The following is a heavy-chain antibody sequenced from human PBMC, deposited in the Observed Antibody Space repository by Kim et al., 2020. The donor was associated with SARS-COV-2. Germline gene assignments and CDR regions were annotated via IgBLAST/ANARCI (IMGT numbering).Heavy chain of an antibody. J-gene: IGHJ4*02. CDR3: ASSDNWNDISATDY. CDR1: GYTFTSYG. V-gene: IGHV1-18*01. Sequence: ASVKVSCKASGYTFTSYGISWVRQAPGQGLEWMGWISAYNGNTNYAQKLQGRVTMTTDTSTSTAYMELRSLRSDDTAVYYCASSDNWNDISATDYWGQGTLVTVSS. CDR2: ISAYNGNT. D-gene: IGHD1-20*01.